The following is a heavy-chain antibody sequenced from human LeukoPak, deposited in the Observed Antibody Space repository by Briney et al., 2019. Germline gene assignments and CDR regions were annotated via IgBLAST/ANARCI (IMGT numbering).Heavy chain of an antibody. Sequence: PVKVSCKASGGTFSSYAISWVRQAPGQGLEWMGRIIPIFGIANYAQKFQGRVTITADKSTSTAYMELSSLRSEDTAVYYCARAVEMATIGGNYYFDYWGQGTLVTVSS. CDR3: ARAVEMATIGGNYYFDY. J-gene: IGHJ4*02. D-gene: IGHD5-24*01. CDR2: IIPIFGIA. CDR1: GGTFSSYA. V-gene: IGHV1-69*04.